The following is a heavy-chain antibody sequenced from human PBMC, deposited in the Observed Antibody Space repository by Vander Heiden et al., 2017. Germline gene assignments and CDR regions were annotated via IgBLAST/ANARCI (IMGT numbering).Heavy chain of an antibody. J-gene: IGHJ4*02. CDR1: GFTFSSYA. Sequence: QVQLVESGGGVVQPGRPLSLSCAASGFTFSSYARHWVRQAPGKGLEWVAVISYDGSNKYYADSVKGRFTISRDNSKNTLYLQMNSLRAEDTAVYYCARDRFGNYDFDYWGQGTLVTVSS. D-gene: IGHD1-7*01. V-gene: IGHV3-30*01. CDR2: ISYDGSNK. CDR3: ARDRFGNYDFDY.